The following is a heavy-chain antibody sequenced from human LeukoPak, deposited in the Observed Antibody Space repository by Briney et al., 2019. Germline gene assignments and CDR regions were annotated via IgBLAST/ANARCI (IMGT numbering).Heavy chain of an antibody. CDR3: AREEDSSGYYIDY. J-gene: IGHJ4*02. CDR1: GFTFSHYS. Sequence: GGSLRLSCAGSGFTFSHYSMNWVRQAPGKGLEWVSSIGSTLGHIYYADSVKGRFTISRDNAKNTLYLQMNSLKAEDTAVYYCAREEDSSGYYIDYWGQGTLVTVSS. CDR2: IGSTLGHI. V-gene: IGHV3-21*01. D-gene: IGHD3-22*01.